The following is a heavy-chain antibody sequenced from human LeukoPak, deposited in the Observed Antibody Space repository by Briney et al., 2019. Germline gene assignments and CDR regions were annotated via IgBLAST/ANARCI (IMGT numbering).Heavy chain of an antibody. Sequence: QPGGSLRLSCAASGFTFSSYAMSWVRQAPGKGLEWVSAISGSGGSTYYADSVRGRFTISRDNSKNTLYLQMNSLRAEDTAVYYCASQTVEMATIRRGHAFDIWGQGTMVTVSS. V-gene: IGHV3-23*01. CDR2: ISGSGGST. CDR1: GFTFSSYA. J-gene: IGHJ3*02. CDR3: ASQTVEMATIRRGHAFDI. D-gene: IGHD5-24*01.